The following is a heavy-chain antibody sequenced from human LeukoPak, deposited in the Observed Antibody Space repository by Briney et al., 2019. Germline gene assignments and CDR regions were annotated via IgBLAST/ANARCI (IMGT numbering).Heavy chain of an antibody. V-gene: IGHV5-51*01. J-gene: IGHJ5*02. CDR3: ARGGEPGYCSSTSCYSDWFDP. CDR2: IYPGDSET. Sequence: GESLMISCKGSGYSFTNYWIGWVRQMPGKGLEWMGIIYPGDSETRYSPSFQGQVTISADKSISTAYLQWSSLKASDTAMYYCARGGEPGYCSSTSCYSDWFDPWGQGTLVTVSS. CDR1: GYSFTNYW. D-gene: IGHD2-2*01.